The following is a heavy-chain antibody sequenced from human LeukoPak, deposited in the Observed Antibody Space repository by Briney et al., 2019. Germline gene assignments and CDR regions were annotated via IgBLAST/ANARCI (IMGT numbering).Heavy chain of an antibody. V-gene: IGHV4-59*01. CDR3: ARYPFDGYNYYFDY. J-gene: IGHJ4*02. CDR2: IFYSGST. CDR1: GGSISSYY. Sequence: SETLSLTCTVSGGSISSYYWTWIRQPPGKGLEWVGYIFYSGSTNYNPSLKSRVTISVDTSKNQFSLKLNFVTAADTAVYYCARYPFDGYNYYFDYWGQGTLVTVSS. D-gene: IGHD5-24*01.